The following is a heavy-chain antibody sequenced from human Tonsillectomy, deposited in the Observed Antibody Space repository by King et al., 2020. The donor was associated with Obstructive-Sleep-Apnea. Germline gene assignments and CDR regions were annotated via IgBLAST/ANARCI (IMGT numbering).Heavy chain of an antibody. J-gene: IGHJ2*01. D-gene: IGHD4-17*01. CDR3: ARVRVAHGDFPL. Sequence: VRLLESGGGVVQPGRSLRLSCAAYGFNFSGYALHWVRQAPGKGLEWVAGISLDGSNRKYADSVKGRFIISRVNSKYTLDLQMNSLRPEDTALYYCARVRVAHGDFPLWGRGTLVTVSS. CDR2: ISLDGSNR. CDR1: GFNFSGYA. V-gene: IGHV3-30*04.